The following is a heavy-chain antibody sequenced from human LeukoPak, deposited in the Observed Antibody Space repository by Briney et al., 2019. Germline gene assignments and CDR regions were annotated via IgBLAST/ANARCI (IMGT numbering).Heavy chain of an antibody. CDR2: ISASSGST. J-gene: IGHJ4*02. V-gene: IGHV1-2*02. D-gene: IGHD3-10*01. Sequence: ASVKVSCKASGYTFSHHYLYWIRQAPGQRLEYMGWISASSGSTDYAQKFQGRVTMSRDTSVSTVYMELRWLTTDDTAVYYCARATSGDLLDFWGQGTLVTVSS. CDR1: GYTFSHHY. CDR3: ARATSGDLLDF.